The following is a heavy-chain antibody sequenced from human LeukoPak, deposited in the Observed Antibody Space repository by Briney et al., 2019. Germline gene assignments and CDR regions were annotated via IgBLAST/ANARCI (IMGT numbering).Heavy chain of an antibody. CDR1: GYTFTSYG. CDR2: ISAYNGNT. V-gene: IGHV1-18*01. D-gene: IGHD6-19*01. Sequence: ASVKVSCKASGYTFTSYGISWVRQAPGQGLEWMGWISAYNGNTNYAQKLQGRVTMTRDMSTSTVYMELSSLRSEDTAVYYCARAQGRRIAVAAPDYWGQGTLVTVSS. J-gene: IGHJ4*02. CDR3: ARAQGRRIAVAAPDY.